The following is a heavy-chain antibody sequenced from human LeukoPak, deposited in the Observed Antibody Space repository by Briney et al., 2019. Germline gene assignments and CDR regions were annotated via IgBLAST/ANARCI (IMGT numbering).Heavy chain of an antibody. CDR3: ARDQEGFDY. Sequence: ASVKVCCNASGYTFTSYAMNWVRHAPGQGLEWMGMIYPWDGSTSYAQKFQGRVTVTRDTSTSTVHMELSGLRSEDTAVYYCARDQEGFDYWGQGTLVTVSS. J-gene: IGHJ4*02. CDR1: GYTFTSYA. CDR2: IYPWDGST. V-gene: IGHV1-46*01.